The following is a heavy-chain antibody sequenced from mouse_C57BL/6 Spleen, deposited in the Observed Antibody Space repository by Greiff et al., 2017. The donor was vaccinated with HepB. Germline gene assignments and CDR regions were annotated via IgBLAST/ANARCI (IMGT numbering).Heavy chain of an antibody. CDR2: ISDGGSYT. CDR3: AREERTGFDY. Sequence: DVQLVESGGGLVKPGGSLKLSCAASGFTFSSYAMSWVRQTPEKRLEWVATISDGGSYTYYPDNVKGRFTISRDNAKNNLYLQMSHLKSEDTAMYYCAREERTGFDYWGQGTTLTVSS. V-gene: IGHV5-4*01. CDR1: GFTFSSYA. J-gene: IGHJ2*01.